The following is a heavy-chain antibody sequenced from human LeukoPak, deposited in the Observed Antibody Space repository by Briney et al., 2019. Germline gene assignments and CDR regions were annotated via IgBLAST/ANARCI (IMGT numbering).Heavy chain of an antibody. CDR2: INTNTGNP. D-gene: IGHD6-13*01. CDR1: GYTFTSYA. J-gene: IGHJ6*02. CDR3: AREPLSSSWSYYYYYGMDV. V-gene: IGHV7-4-1*02. Sequence: ASVKVSCKASGYTFTSYAMNWVRQAPGQGLEWMRWINTNTGNPTYAQGFTGRFAFSLDTSVSTAYLQISSLKAEDTAVYYCAREPLSSSWSYYYYYGMDVWGQGTTVTVSS.